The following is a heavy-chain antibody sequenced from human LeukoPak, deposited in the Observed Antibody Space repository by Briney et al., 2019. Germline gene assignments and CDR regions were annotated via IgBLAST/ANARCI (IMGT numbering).Heavy chain of an antibody. V-gene: IGHV4-61*02. Sequence: SKTLSLTCTVSGGSISSGSYYWSWIRQPAGKGLEWIGRIYTSGSTNYNPSLKSRVTISVDTSKNQFSLKLSSVTAADTAIYYCASSGSYYFPFDYWGQGILVTVSS. CDR1: GGSISSGSYY. D-gene: IGHD3-10*01. CDR2: IYTSGST. J-gene: IGHJ4*02. CDR3: ASSGSYYFPFDY.